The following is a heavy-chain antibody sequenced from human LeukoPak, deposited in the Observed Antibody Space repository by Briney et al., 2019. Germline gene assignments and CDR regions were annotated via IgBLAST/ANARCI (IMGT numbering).Heavy chain of an antibody. J-gene: IGHJ4*02. CDR3: ARDWVAYYYDSSGYYYDY. V-gene: IGHV1-2*02. D-gene: IGHD3-22*01. CDR2: INPNSGDT. Sequence: GASVKVSCKTSGYTFTGYYIHWVRQAPGQGLEWMGWINPNSGDTNYAQKFQGRVSMTGDTSISTAYMELSRLRSDDTAVYYCARDWVAYYYDSSGYYYDYWGQGTLVTVSS. CDR1: GYTFTGYY.